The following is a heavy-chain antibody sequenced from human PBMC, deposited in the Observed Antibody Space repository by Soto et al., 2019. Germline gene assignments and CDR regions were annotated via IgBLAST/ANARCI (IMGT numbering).Heavy chain of an antibody. D-gene: IGHD3-3*01. CDR1: GGSISSGGYY. Sequence: PSETLSLTCTVSGGSISSGGYYWSWIRQHPGKGLEWIGYIYYSGRTYYNPSLKSRVTISVDTSKNQFSLKLSSVTAADTAVYYCAKTKYYDFWSGYSGYYFDYWGQGTLVTVSS. J-gene: IGHJ4*02. CDR3: AKTKYYDFWSGYSGYYFDY. V-gene: IGHV4-31*03. CDR2: IYYSGRT.